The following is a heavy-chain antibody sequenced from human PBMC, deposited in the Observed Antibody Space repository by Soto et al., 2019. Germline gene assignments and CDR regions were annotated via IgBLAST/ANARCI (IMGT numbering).Heavy chain of an antibody. D-gene: IGHD6-6*01. CDR3: TVSRWAARAYYCYYGMDV. CDR1: GFTFNNAW. V-gene: IGHV3-15*01. Sequence: EVQLVESGGGLVKSGGSLRLSCAASGFTFNNAWMSWVRQAPGKGLEWVGRIKSTVDGGTTDYAAPVKGRFTISRDDSRNTLDLQMISLKTEDTGVYYCTVSRWAARAYYCYYGMDVWGQGATVTVSS. J-gene: IGHJ6*02. CDR2: IKSTVDGGTT.